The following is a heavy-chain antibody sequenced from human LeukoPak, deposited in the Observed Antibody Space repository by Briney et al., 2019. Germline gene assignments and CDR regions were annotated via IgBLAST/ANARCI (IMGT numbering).Heavy chain of an antibody. D-gene: IGHD6-19*01. CDR1: GYTFTSYG. CDR2: ISGYSGNT. V-gene: IGHV1-18*01. J-gene: IGHJ4*02. Sequence: ASLRVSCTPSGYTFTSYGISWVRQAPGQGLEWMGWISGYSGNTNYAQTLQGRVTMTTDTSTSTAYMDLRSLRSDDTAVYYCARDRYGSGSGLADYWGQGTLVTVSS. CDR3: ARDRYGSGSGLADY.